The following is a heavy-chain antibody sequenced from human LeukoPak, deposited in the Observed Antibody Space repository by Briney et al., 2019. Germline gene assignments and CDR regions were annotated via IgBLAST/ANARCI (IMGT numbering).Heavy chain of an antibody. CDR3: ARDLGSGYDYGFYY. CDR2: IYYSGST. Sequence: SETLSLTCTVSGGSISSGGYYWSWIRQHPGKGLEWIGYIYYSGSTYYNPSLKSRVTISVDTSKSQFSLKLSSVTAADTAVYYCARDLGSGYDYGFYYWGQGTLVTVSS. D-gene: IGHD5-12*01. CDR1: GGSISSGGYY. V-gene: IGHV4-31*03. J-gene: IGHJ4*02.